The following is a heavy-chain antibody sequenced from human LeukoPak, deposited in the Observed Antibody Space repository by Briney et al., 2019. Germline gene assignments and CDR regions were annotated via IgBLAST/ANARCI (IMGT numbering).Heavy chain of an antibody. D-gene: IGHD6-19*01. V-gene: IGHV3-21*01. CDR1: GFTFSSYS. CDR3: ARALYTTGWYPDYFDF. CDR2: ISSSSSYI. J-gene: IGHJ4*02. Sequence: PGGSLRLSCAASGFTFSSYSMNWVRQAPWKGLEWVSSISSSSSYIYYADSVKGRFTISRDNAKNSLYLQMNSLRAEDTAVYYCARALYTTGWYPDYFDFWGQGTLVTVSS.